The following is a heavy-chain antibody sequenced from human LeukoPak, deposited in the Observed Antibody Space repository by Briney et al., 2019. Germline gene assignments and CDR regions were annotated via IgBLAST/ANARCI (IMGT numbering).Heavy chain of an antibody. CDR3: ARSSMVDANDAFDI. CDR1: GFTFSSYS. J-gene: IGHJ3*02. D-gene: IGHD2-15*01. CDR2: ISKNSGYM. Sequence: GGSLRLSCAASGFTFSSYSMNWVREASGKGLEWVSSISKNSGYMYYIDSVKGRFTISRDNAKNSMFLQMNSLRAEDTAVYYCARSSMVDANDAFDIWGQGTMVTVSS. V-gene: IGHV3-21*01.